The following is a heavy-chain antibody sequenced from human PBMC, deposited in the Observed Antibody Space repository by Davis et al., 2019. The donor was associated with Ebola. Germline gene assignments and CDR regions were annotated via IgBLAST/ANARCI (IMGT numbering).Heavy chain of an antibody. V-gene: IGHV1-69*02. D-gene: IGHD6-13*01. CDR3: ASGYSSSWPLY. CDR1: GGTFSSYT. J-gene: IGHJ4*02. CDR2: IIPILGIA. Sequence: SVKVSCKASGGTFSSYTISWVRQAPGQGLEWMGRIIPILGIANYAQKFQGRVTITADKSTSTAYMELSSLRSEDTAVYYCASGYSSSWPLYWGQGTLVTVSS.